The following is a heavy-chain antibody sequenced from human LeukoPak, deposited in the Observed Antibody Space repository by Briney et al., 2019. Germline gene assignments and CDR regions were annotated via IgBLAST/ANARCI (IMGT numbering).Heavy chain of an antibody. CDR1: GYTFTTYY. V-gene: IGHV1-46*01. CDR3: ATSVRGRVDY. J-gene: IGHJ4*02. Sequence: ASVKVSCKSSGYTFTTYYMHWVRQAPGQGLEWMGIINPSGGSTTYAQKLQGRVTMTTDTSTSTAYMELRSLRSDDTAVYYCATSVRGRVDYWGQGTLVTVSS. D-gene: IGHD3-10*01. CDR2: INPSGGST.